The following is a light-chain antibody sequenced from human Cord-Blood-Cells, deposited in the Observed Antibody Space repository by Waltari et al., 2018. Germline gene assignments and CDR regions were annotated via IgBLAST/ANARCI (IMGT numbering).Light chain of an antibody. CDR3: QQRSNWPPT. Sequence: EIVLTQSPATLSLSPGERATLSCRASQSVSSYLAWYQQKPGQAPRLLIYDASNRATGILARFSGSGSGTDFTLTISSLEPEDFAVYYCQQRSNWPPTFGQGTKVEI. J-gene: IGKJ1*01. CDR1: QSVSSY. V-gene: IGKV3-11*01. CDR2: DAS.